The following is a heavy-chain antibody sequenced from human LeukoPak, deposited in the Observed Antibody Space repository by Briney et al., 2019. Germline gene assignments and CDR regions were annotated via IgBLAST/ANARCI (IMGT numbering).Heavy chain of an antibody. CDR3: NTATVTTPFDY. D-gene: IGHD4-17*01. J-gene: IGHJ4*02. Sequence: SGGSLRLSCAASGFTFRSYWMHWVRQAPGKGLEWVSRVIRDGSFTNYADSVKGRFTISRDNAKNTLYLQMNSLRAEDTAVYYCNTATVTTPFDYWGQGTLVTVSS. V-gene: IGHV3-74*01. CDR2: VIRDGSFT. CDR1: GFTFRSYW.